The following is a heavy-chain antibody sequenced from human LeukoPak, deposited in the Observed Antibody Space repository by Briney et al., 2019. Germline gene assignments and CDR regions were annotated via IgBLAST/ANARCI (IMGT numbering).Heavy chain of an antibody. V-gene: IGHV3-48*01. CDR1: GFTFTIFG. CDR2: IDARSGIT. J-gene: IGHJ3*02. Sequence: GGSLRLSCATSGFTFTIFGINWVRQAPGKGPEWVSYIDARSGITYYADSVQGRFTIFRDNAKESVFLQMNGLRVDDTAVYYCARTYDFGRGPPGDAFDNWGQGTPVIVSS. D-gene: IGHD3-3*01. CDR3: ARTYDFGRGPPGDAFDN.